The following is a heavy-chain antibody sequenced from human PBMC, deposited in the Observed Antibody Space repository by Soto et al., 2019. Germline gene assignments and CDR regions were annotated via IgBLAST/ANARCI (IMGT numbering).Heavy chain of an antibody. CDR2: INPKNGGT. CDR3: ARGGGQTYYYYPLDL. Sequence: QVQLVQSGAEVKMPGTSVKVSCQASGYTFSDFYIHWVRQARGQGLAWMGYINPKNGGTKFDQKFEGRITVTRDTAMNSVSMELSSLRSDDTAVYFCARGGGQTYYYYPLDLWGQVTSVTVS. J-gene: IGHJ6*02. V-gene: IGHV1-2*02. CDR1: GYTFSDFY. D-gene: IGHD3-16*01.